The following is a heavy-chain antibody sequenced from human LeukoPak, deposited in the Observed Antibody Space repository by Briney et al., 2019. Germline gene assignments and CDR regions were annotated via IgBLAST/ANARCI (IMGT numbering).Heavy chain of an antibody. CDR1: GFTFSSYG. CDR2: VSYDGSNK. J-gene: IGHJ4*02. Sequence: GGSLRLSCAASGFTFSSYGMHWVRQAPGKGLEWVAVVSYDGSNKYYADSVKGRFTISRDNSKNTLYLQMNSLGAEDTAVYYCAKDLVLRYFDWAFDYWGQGTLVTVSS. D-gene: IGHD3-9*01. CDR3: AKDLVLRYFDWAFDY. V-gene: IGHV3-30*18.